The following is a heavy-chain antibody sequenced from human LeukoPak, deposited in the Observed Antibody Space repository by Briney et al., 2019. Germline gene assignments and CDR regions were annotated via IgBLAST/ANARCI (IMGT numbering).Heavy chain of an antibody. CDR2: ISAYNGNT. CDR1: GYTFTSYG. V-gene: IGHV1-18*01. D-gene: IGHD3-10*01. J-gene: IGHJ4*02. CDR3: ARDLPRGRCYGSRGDY. Sequence: ASVKVSCKASGYTFTSYGISWVRQAPGQGLEWMGWISAYNGNTNYAQKLQGRVTMTTDTSTSTAYMELRSLRSDDTAVYYCARDLPRGRCYGSRGDYWGQGTLVTVSS.